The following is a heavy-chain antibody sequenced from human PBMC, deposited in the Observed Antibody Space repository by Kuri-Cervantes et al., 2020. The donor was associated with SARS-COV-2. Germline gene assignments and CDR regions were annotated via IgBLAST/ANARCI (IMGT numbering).Heavy chain of an antibody. V-gene: IGHV1-2*02. CDR1: GYTFTGYY. Sequence: ASVKVSCKASGYTFTGYYMHWVRQALGQGLEWMGWINPNSGGTNYAQIFQGRVTMTRDISTATAYMELSSLTSEDTAIYYCYCAPKEGFDSWGQGTLVTVSS. J-gene: IGHJ4*02. CDR3: YCAPKEGFDS. CDR2: INPNSGGT. D-gene: IGHD2-21*01.